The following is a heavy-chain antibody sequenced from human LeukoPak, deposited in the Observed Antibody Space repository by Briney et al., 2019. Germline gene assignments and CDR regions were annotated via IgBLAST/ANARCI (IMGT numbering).Heavy chain of an antibody. CDR2: ISGNAGST. D-gene: IGHD4/OR15-4a*01. J-gene: IGHJ4*02. CDR1: GFIFSNYA. Sequence: GGSLRLSCAASGFIFSNYAMTWVRQAPGKGLEWVSSISGNAGSTYYIDSVKGRFTISRDNSKKTLFLQMNSLRAEDTGMYYCAKYGAPGWSGYCDYWGQGTLVTVSS. V-gene: IGHV3-23*01. CDR3: AKYGAPGWSGYCDY.